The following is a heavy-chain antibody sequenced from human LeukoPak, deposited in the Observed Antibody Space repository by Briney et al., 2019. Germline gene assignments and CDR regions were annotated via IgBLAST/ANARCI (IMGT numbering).Heavy chain of an antibody. CDR1: DYSFTSYD. V-gene: IGHV1-8*03. CDR2: MNPNGGNT. D-gene: IGHD6-19*01. CDR3: ARGRIAVAGRPGAYYYYYYMDV. Sequence: ASVKVSCKTSDYSFTSYDINWVRQATGQGLEWMGWMNPNGGNTGYAQKFQGRVTITRNTSISTAYMELSSLRSEDTAVYYCARGRIAVAGRPGAYYYYYYMDVWGKGTTVTVSS. J-gene: IGHJ6*03.